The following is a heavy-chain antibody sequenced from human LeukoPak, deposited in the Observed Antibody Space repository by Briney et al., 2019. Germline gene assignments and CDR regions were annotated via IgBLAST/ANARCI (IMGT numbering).Heavy chain of an antibody. Sequence: GGSLRLSCEASGFTFSTYGMSGVRQGPGKGLEWVSGISARGGETDYADFVKGRFTISRDNSKNTLYLQMNSLRAEDTAVYYCAKDLKGLYDYVRGSYAIDIWGHGTLVTVSS. CDR1: GFTFSTYG. CDR2: ISARGGET. J-gene: IGHJ3*02. CDR3: AKDLKGLYDYVRGSYAIDI. D-gene: IGHD3-16*01. V-gene: IGHV3-23*01.